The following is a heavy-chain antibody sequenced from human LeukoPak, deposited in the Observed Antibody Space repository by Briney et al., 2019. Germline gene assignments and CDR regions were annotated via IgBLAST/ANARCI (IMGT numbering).Heavy chain of an antibody. D-gene: IGHD2-2*01. Sequence: GASVKVSCKASGYTFTSYYMHWVRQAPGQGLEWMGIINPSGGSTSYAQKFQGRVTMTRDMSTSTVYMELSSLRSEDTAVYYCARAGGIVVVPAEYYYYYYMDVWGKGTTVTVSS. CDR2: INPSGGST. J-gene: IGHJ6*03. CDR1: GYTFTSYY. CDR3: ARAGGIVVVPAEYYYYYYMDV. V-gene: IGHV1-46*01.